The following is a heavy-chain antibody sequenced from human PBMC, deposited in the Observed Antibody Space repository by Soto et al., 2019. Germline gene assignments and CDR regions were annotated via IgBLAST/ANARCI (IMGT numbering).Heavy chain of an antibody. J-gene: IGHJ6*02. Sequence: SETLSLTCTVSGGSISSGGYYWSWIRQHTGKGLEWIGYIYYSGSTYYNPSLQSRVTISVDTSKNQFSLKLSSVTAADTAVYYCARSCSGGSCYLYYYYGMDVWGQGTTVTVSS. CDR1: GGSISSGGYY. CDR3: ARSCSGGSCYLYYYYGMDV. V-gene: IGHV4-31*03. D-gene: IGHD2-15*01. CDR2: IYYSGST.